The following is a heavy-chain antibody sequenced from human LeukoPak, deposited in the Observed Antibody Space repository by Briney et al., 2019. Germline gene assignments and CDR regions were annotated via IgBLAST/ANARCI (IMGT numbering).Heavy chain of an antibody. CDR2: IKQDGSEK. Sequence: GGSLRLSCAASGLTFSSYWMSWVRQAPGKGLEWVANIKQDGSEKYYVDSVKGRFTTSRDNAKNSLYLQMNSLRAEDTAVYYCARERILRSDYYYGMDVWGQGTTVTVSS. CDR1: GLTFSSYW. CDR3: ARERILRSDYYYGMDV. J-gene: IGHJ6*02. D-gene: IGHD4-17*01. V-gene: IGHV3-7*01.